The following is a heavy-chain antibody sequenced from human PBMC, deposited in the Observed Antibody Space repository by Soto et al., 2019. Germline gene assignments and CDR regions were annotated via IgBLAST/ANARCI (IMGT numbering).Heavy chain of an antibody. CDR1: GGSISSGDYY. J-gene: IGHJ6*02. D-gene: IGHD6-13*01. CDR3: ARGKAAAGIGYYYGMDV. Sequence: SETLSLTCTVSGGSISSGDYYWSWIRQPPGKGLEWIGYIYYSGSTYYNPSLKSRVTISVDTSKNQFSLKLSSVTAADTAVYYCARGKAAAGIGYYYGMDVWGQGTTVTVSS. CDR2: IYYSGST. V-gene: IGHV4-30-4*01.